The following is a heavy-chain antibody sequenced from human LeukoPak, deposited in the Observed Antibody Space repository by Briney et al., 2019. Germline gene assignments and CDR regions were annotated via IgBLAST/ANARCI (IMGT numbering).Heavy chain of an antibody. CDR2: ISDSGGTT. J-gene: IGHJ6*02. V-gene: IGHV3-23*01. CDR3: AKDARRSSVWYFFDG. Sequence: GGSLRPSCVASGFTFSNLAMGWVRQAPGKGLEWVSVISDSGGTTYYADSVKGRFTISRDNSRNTLHLQMNSLRVEDTAIYYCAKDARRSSVWYFFDGRGQESSVTVSS. CDR1: GFTFSNLA. D-gene: IGHD6-19*01.